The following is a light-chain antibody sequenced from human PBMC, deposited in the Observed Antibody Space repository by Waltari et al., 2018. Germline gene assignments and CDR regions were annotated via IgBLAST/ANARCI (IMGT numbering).Light chain of an antibody. V-gene: IGKV3-20*01. CDR2: GAS. J-gene: IGKJ2*01. Sequence: EIVLTQSPGTLSLSPGERAALPCRASQSVSNTYLAWYQQKPGQAPRLLIYGASTRATGIPDRFSGGGSGSDFTLTISRVEPEDFAVYFCQQYGSAPNTFGQGAKLEIK. CDR1: QSVSNTY. CDR3: QQYGSAPNT.